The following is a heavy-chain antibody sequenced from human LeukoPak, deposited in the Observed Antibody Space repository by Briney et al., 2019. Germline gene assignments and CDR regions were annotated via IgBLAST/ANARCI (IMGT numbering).Heavy chain of an antibody. CDR2: IKQDGSEK. CDR3: AKHGPTVAGTGPFYY. D-gene: IGHD6-19*01. J-gene: IGHJ4*02. CDR1: GFTFSSYW. V-gene: IGHV3-7*01. Sequence: PGGSLRLSCAASGFTFSSYWMSWVRQAPGKGLEWVANIKQDGSEKYYVDSVKGRFTISRDNSKNTLYLQMNSLRAEDTAVYYCAKHGPTVAGTGPFYYWGQGTLVTVSS.